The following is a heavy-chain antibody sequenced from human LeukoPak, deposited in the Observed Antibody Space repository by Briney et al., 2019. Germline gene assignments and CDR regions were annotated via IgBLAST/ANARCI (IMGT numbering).Heavy chain of an antibody. CDR3: ARSFFQWNYGSCLDS. V-gene: IGHV3-30*03. Sequence: GGSLRLSCAACGFPLKHKVMQWLRQAPGKGLEWVTLIAHDGSNKYYADSVKGRFTISRENSKSTVYLQMNSLRPEDTAVYSCARSFFQWNYGSCLDSWGQGTLVTVSS. CDR1: GFPLKHKV. CDR2: IAHDGSNK. D-gene: IGHD1-7*01. J-gene: IGHJ4*02.